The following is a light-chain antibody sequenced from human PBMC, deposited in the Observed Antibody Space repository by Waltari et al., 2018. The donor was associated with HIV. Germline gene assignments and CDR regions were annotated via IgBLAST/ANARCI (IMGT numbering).Light chain of an antibody. J-gene: IGLJ2*01. CDR1: ISDVRDYTTIS. V-gene: IGLV2-14*03. CDR2: GVN. CDR3: SSYETGVTVT. Sequence: QSILTQPASVSGYLGQSITISCTGPISDVRDYTTISVSWYQHHPGKVPKLLIYGVNDRPSVVSSRFSGSKSGNTASLTISGLQPEDEAVYYCSSYETGVTVTFGGGTKVTVL.